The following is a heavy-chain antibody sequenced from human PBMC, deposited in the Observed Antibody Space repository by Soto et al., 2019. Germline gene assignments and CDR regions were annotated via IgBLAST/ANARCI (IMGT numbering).Heavy chain of an antibody. CDR3: ARAVNYSDSSGFSPRDY. Sequence: SETLSLTCAVSGYSITTGYYWCWVRRPPGKGLEWIGSVYHSGRTSYNPSLESRVTISVDTSKNQFSLRLSSVTAADTAVYYCARAVNYSDSSGFSPRDYWGQGILVTVSS. J-gene: IGHJ4*02. CDR2: VYHSGRT. V-gene: IGHV4-38-2*01. D-gene: IGHD3-22*01. CDR1: GYSITTGYY.